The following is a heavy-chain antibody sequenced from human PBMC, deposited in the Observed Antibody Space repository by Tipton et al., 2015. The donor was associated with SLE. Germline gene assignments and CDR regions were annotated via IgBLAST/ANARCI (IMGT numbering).Heavy chain of an antibody. Sequence: TLSLTCTVSGASLFGSHWTWIRQPAGKGLEWIGRIYNGGSTNYNPSLKSRLSMSVDTSKNQMSLKLNSVTAADSAIYFCAREGPRSRAFDIWGPGTMVTVSS. CDR1: GASLFGSH. CDR2: IYNGGST. CDR3: AREGPRSRAFDI. V-gene: IGHV4-4*07. J-gene: IGHJ3*02.